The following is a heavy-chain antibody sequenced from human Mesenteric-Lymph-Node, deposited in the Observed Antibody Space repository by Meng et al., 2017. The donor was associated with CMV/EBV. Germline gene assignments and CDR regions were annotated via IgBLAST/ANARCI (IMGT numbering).Heavy chain of an antibody. CDR2: FHYRGIT. J-gene: IGHJ1*01. V-gene: IGHV4-39*01. CDR3: ARTGGVAEFFQD. CDR1: PVSILHRYY. Sequence: CSVAPVSILHRYYWGFVRQSPGKGLEWIGNFHYRGITYYLPTLRSRVTISVDTSKNQFSLQLSSVTAADTAVYYCARTGGVAEFFQDWGQGTLVTVSS. D-gene: IGHD2-15*01.